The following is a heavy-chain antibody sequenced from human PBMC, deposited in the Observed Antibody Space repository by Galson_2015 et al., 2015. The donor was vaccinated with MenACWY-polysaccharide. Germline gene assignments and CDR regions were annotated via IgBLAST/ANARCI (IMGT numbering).Heavy chain of an antibody. CDR2: INADGSAI. CDR1: GFSFSIYW. Sequence: LRLSCAASGFSFSIYWMHWVRHAPGKGLVWVARINADGSAIDYADSVRGRFTISRDNVKNTLYLEMNSLRADDTAVYYCTKAGAKFCRGSSCYVNWFDPWGQGTLVTVSS. J-gene: IGHJ5*02. CDR3: TKAGAKFCRGSSCYVNWFDP. V-gene: IGHV3-74*01. D-gene: IGHD2-15*01.